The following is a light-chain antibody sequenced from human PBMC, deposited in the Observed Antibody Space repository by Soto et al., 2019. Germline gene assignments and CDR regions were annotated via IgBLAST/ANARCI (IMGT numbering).Light chain of an antibody. V-gene: IGKV1-39*01. J-gene: IGKJ4*01. CDR1: QSINNY. CDR3: QQSYNTPLT. Sequence: DIPMTQSPSSLSASVGDRVSITCRASQSINNYLKWYQQKPGKAPKVLIYVASSLQSGVPSRFSGSGSGTDFTLTISSLQPEDSATYYCQQSYNTPLTFGGGTKVEIK. CDR2: VAS.